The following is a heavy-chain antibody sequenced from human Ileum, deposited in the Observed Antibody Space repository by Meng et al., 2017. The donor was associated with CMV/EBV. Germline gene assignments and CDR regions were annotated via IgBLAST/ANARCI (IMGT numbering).Heavy chain of an antibody. V-gene: IGHV4-39*07. CDR3: ARLVVGATGYFDY. D-gene: IGHD2-15*01. CDR1: GGSISSSSYY. Sequence: GSLRLSCTVSGGSISSSSYYWGWIRQPPGKGLEWIGSTYYSGGTYYNPSLKSRVTMSVDTSKNQFSLKLSFVTAADTAVYYCARLVVGATGYFDYWGQGTLVTVSS. J-gene: IGHJ4*02. CDR2: TYYSGGT.